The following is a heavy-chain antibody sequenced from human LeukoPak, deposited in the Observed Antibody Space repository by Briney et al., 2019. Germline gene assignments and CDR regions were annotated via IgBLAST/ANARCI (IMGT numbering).Heavy chain of an antibody. CDR3: ARDRGYYYDSSGYYDY. Sequence: GGSLRLSCAASGFTFSSYSVNWVRQAPGKGLEWVSSISSSSYIYYADSVKGRFTISRDNAKNSLYLQMNSLRAEDTAVYYCARDRGYYYDSSGYYDYWGQGTLVTVSS. CDR1: GFTFSSYS. D-gene: IGHD3-22*01. J-gene: IGHJ4*02. V-gene: IGHV3-21*01. CDR2: ISSSSYI.